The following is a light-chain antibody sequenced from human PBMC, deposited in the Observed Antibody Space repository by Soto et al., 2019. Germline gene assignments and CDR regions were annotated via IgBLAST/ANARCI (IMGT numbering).Light chain of an antibody. Sequence: DIQMTQSPSSVSASIGDRVTISCRARQSIYKWSACYQQKPVKAPKLLIYAASSLQSGVPSRFSGSGHGTDFTLTIRSLQPEDSATVYCQQGDSFPRPFGEGTKGQI. J-gene: IGKJ4*01. CDR1: QSIYKW. CDR2: AAS. CDR3: QQGDSFPRP. V-gene: IGKV1-12*01.